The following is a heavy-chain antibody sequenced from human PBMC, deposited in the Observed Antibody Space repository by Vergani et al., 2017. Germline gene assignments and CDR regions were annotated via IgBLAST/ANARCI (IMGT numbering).Heavy chain of an antibody. Sequence: QLQLQESDPGLVKPSETLSLTCAVSGGSISSGDYYWSWIRQPPGKGLVWIGYIYYSGSTYYNPSLKSRVTISVDTSKNQFSLKLSSVTAADTAVYYCATLRTNYYDSSGYGHWGQGTLVTVSS. CDR2: IYYSGST. CDR3: ATLRTNYYDSSGYGH. V-gene: IGHV4-30-4*08. J-gene: IGHJ4*02. D-gene: IGHD3-22*01. CDR1: GGSISSGDYY.